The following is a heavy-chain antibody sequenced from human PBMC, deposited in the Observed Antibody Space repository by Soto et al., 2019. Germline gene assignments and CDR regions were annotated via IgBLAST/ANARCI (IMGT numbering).Heavy chain of an antibody. CDR3: ARSRPPTIFGVVIIPDY. J-gene: IGHJ4*02. D-gene: IGHD3-3*01. CDR2: IYYSGST. Sequence: SETLSLTCTVSGGSISSYYWSWIRQPPGKGLEWIGYIYYSGSTNYNPSLKSRVTISVDTSKNQFSLKLSSVTAADTAVYYCARSRPPTIFGVVIIPDYWGQGTLVTVSS. CDR1: GGSISSYY. V-gene: IGHV4-59*01.